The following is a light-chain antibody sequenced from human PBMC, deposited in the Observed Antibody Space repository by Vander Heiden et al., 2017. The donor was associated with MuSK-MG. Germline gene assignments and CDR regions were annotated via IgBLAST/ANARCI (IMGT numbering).Light chain of an antibody. CDR1: QSISSY. Sequence: DIHMTQSPSSLSASVGDRVTITCRASQSISSYLNWYQQKPGKAPKLLIYAASSLKSGVPSRFSGSGSGTDFTLTIISLLPEDFATYYCHQRYGTPSTFGQGTRLEMK. J-gene: IGKJ1*01. CDR2: AAS. CDR3: HQRYGTPST. V-gene: IGKV1-39*01.